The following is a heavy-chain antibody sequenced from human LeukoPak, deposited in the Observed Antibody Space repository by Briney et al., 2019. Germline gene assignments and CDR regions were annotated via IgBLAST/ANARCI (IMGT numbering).Heavy chain of an antibody. D-gene: IGHD1-26*01. J-gene: IGHJ4*02. V-gene: IGHV1-2*06. CDR1: GYTFTGYY. Sequence: ASVKVSCKASGYTFTGYYMHWVRQAPGQGLEWMGRINPNSGGTNYAQKFQGRVTMTRDTSISTAYMELSRLRSDDTAVYYCAKDRGGNYLFYLDYWGQGTLVTVSS. CDR3: AKDRGGNYLFYLDY. CDR2: INPNSGGT.